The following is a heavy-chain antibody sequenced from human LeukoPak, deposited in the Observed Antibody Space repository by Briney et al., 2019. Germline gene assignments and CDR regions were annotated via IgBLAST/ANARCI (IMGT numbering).Heavy chain of an antibody. Sequence: GRSLRPSCAASGFTFRSYGTHWVRQAPGKGLERGALISNEAGNSNYAHSLKGRFTISRNNSKITVFLHMDSLRAEDTAVYYCARDKMYDYDGGAYRGNYYYFYAMDVWGQGTTVTVSS. J-gene: IGHJ6*01. V-gene: IGHV3-30*03. CDR2: ISNEAGNS. D-gene: IGHD3-22*01. CDR3: ARDKMYDYDGGAYRGNYYYFYAMDV. CDR1: GFTFRSYG.